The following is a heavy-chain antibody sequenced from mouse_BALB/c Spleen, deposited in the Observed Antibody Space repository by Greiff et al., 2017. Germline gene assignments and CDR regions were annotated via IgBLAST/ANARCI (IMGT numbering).Heavy chain of an antibody. D-gene: IGHD2-14*01. CDR1: GFTFSDYY. CDR3: ARPYYRYDPAWFAY. CDR2: ISDGGSYT. J-gene: IGHJ3*01. V-gene: IGHV5-4*02. Sequence: DVKLVESGGGLVKPGGSLKLSSAASGFTFSDYYMYWVRQTPEKRLEWVATISDGGSYTYYPDSVKGRFTISRDNAKNNLYLQMSSLKSEDTAMYYCARPYYRYDPAWFAYWGQGTLVTVSA.